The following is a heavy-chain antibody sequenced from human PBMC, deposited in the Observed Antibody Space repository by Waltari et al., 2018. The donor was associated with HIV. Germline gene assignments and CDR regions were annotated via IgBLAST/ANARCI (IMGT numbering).Heavy chain of an antibody. J-gene: IGHJ5*02. V-gene: IGHV5-51*03. CDR2: ISPGDSDI. CDR1: GNSFTNYW. CDR3: ARLVVGSSVNWFDP. Sequence: EVQLVQSGAEVKKQGESLKISCTGSGNSFTNYWIAWVRQMPGKGLEWMGIISPGDSDIRYNPSFQGQITISADKSISTAYLQWSSLKASDTAMYYCARLVVGSSVNWFDPWGQGTLVTVSS. D-gene: IGHD1-26*01.